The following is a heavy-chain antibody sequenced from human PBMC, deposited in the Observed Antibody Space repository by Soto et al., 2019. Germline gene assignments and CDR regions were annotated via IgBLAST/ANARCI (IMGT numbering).Heavy chain of an antibody. V-gene: IGHV1-69*13. CDR1: GGTFSSYA. CDR3: ASNLFVVVQAAMNYYYYGMDV. Sequence: GASVKVSCKASGGTFSSYAISWVRQAPGQGLEWMGGIIPIFGTANYAQKFQGRVTITADESTSTAYMELSSLRSEDTAVYYCASNLFVVVQAAMNYYYYGMDVWGQGTTVTVSS. CDR2: IIPIFGTA. D-gene: IGHD2-2*01. J-gene: IGHJ6*02.